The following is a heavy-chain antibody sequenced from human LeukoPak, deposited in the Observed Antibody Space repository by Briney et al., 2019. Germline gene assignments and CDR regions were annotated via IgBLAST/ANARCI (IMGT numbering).Heavy chain of an antibody. Sequence: PGGSLRLSCAASGFTFSSYGINWVRQAPGKGLEWVAVISNDGSNEYYGDSVKGRFTISRDNSKNTLYLQMNSLRAEDTAVYYCAKGGSSGWFDYFDYWGQGTLVTVSS. D-gene: IGHD6-19*01. CDR3: AKGGSSGWFDYFDY. J-gene: IGHJ4*02. CDR2: ISNDGSNE. CDR1: GFTFSSYG. V-gene: IGHV3-30*18.